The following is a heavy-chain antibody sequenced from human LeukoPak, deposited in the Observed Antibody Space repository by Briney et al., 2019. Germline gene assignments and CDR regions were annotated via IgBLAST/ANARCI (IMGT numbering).Heavy chain of an antibody. J-gene: IGHJ4*02. CDR2: ISGSGGST. CDR1: GFTFSSYA. V-gene: IGHV3-23*01. Sequence: QPGGSLRLSCAASGFTFSSYAMSWVRQAPGKGLEWVSAISGSGGSTYYADSVKGRFTISRDNAKNSLYLQMNSLRAEDTAVYYCARDEGKYRQWLVFAAGGLDYWGQGTLVTVSS. D-gene: IGHD6-19*01. CDR3: ARDEGKYRQWLVFAAGGLDY.